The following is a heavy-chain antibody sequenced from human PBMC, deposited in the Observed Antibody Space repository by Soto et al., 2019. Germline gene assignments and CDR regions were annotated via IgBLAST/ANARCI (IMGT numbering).Heavy chain of an antibody. CDR3: AHTVWGRYRDTGYHFYH. Sequence: QITLKESGPTLVIPTQPLTLTCTFSGFSLTTSGEGVAWIRQPPGKALESLAPIYWDDYRRYSPSLKSRLTVTKDTPKNQVLLTTANLEPLDTATDYCAHTVWGRYRDTGYHFYHRGQGTLVTFSA. D-gene: IGHD3-16*02. J-gene: IGHJ5*02. CDR2: IYWDDYR. CDR1: GFSLTTSGEG. V-gene: IGHV2-5*02.